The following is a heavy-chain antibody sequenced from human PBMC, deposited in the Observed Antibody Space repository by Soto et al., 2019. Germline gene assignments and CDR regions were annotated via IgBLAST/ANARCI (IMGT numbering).Heavy chain of an antibody. V-gene: IGHV4-59*01. Sequence: SETLSLTCTVSGGSISSYYWSWFRQSPGKRMEWIGYVHHSWGSSYNPSLQSRVAISLDTSKNQFSLKLSSVTAADTAVYYCARERYCGGDCSDAFDIWGQGTMVTVS. CDR2: VHHSWGS. D-gene: IGHD2-21*02. CDR1: GGSISSYY. J-gene: IGHJ3*02. CDR3: ARERYCGGDCSDAFDI.